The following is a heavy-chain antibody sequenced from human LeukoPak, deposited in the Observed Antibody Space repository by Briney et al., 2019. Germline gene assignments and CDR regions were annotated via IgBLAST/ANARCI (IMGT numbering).Heavy chain of an antibody. Sequence: GTSVTVTLTSSGSTFTYYNIHLARQPPAPGLEWMGCIKPNSGGTNYAQNFQGRVTMTRDPSMSTAYMEMSRLTSEDTAVYYCARDASVRDYSNSDYWGQGRLVTVCS. CDR3: ARDASVRDYSNSDY. CDR2: IKPNSGGT. CDR1: GSTFTYYN. J-gene: IGHJ4*02. D-gene: IGHD4-11*01. V-gene: IGHV1-2*02.